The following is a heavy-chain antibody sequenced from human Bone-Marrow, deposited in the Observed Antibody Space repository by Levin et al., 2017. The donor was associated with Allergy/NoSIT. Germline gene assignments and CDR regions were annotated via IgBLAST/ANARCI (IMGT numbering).Heavy chain of an antibody. Sequence: GGSLRLSCAASGFTFDTYAMNWVRQPPGKGLEWVAGIGNSGGNIYYADSVTGRFTISRDNSRDTVFLQMNNLRVDDTAIYYCAKSGGRVAVAGRYYFDSWGRGALVTVAA. CDR3: AKSGGRVAVAGRYYFDS. V-gene: IGHV3-23*01. CDR1: GFTFDTYA. D-gene: IGHD6-19*01. CDR2: IGNSGGNI. J-gene: IGHJ4*02.